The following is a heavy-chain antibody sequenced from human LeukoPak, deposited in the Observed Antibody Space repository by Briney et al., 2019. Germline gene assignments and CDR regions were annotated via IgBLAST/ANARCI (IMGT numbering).Heavy chain of an antibody. CDR3: ASPSIAAAGTTYYFDY. CDR1: GSTFTDYY. D-gene: IGHD6-13*01. J-gene: IGHJ4*02. Sequence: ASVKVSCKASGSTFTDYYMHWVRQAPGQGLEWMGWINPNSGGTNFAQKFQGRVTMTRDTSISTAYMELNRLRSDDTAVYYCASPSIAAAGTTYYFDYWGQGTLVTVSS. CDR2: INPNSGGT. V-gene: IGHV1-2*02.